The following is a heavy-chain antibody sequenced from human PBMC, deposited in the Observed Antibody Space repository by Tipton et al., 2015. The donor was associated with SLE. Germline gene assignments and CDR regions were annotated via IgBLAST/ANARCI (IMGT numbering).Heavy chain of an antibody. J-gene: IGHJ6*02. CDR2: ISWNSGSI. CDR1: GFTFSSYW. D-gene: IGHD1/OR15-1a*01. Sequence: GSLRLSCAASGFTFSSYWMSWVRQAPGKGLEWVSGISWNSGSIGYADSVKGRFTISRDNAKNSLYLQMSSLRAEDTAVYYCARSPVNNLRYGMDVWGQGTTVTVSS. V-gene: IGHV3-48*04. CDR3: ARSPVNNLRYGMDV.